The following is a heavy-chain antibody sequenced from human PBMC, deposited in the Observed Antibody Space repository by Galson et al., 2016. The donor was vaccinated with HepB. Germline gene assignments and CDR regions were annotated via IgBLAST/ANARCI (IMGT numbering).Heavy chain of an antibody. CDR3: ARYLSRYSSSWFLVPGRNYFDY. J-gene: IGHJ4*02. D-gene: IGHD6-13*01. Sequence: ETLSLTCTVSGASISSYNYFYSWVRQHPGMGLAWIGEINHSGITNYNPSLQSRVTITVDTSKDQFPLKLSTLTAADTALYYCARYLSRYSSSWFLVPGRNYFDYWGQGTLVTVSS. CDR1: GASISSYNYF. CDR2: INHSGIT. V-gene: IGHV4-39*06.